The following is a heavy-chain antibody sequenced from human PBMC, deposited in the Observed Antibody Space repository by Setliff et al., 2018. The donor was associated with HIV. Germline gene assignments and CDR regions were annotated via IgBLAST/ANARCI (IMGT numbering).Heavy chain of an antibody. CDR3: ARGVNSGTYWGYYYYMDV. CDR1: GGSINSYY. V-gene: IGHV4-4*08. J-gene: IGHJ6*03. D-gene: IGHD1-26*01. CDR2: KHTSGST. Sequence: SETLSLTCSVSGGSINSYYWNWVRQPPGKGLEWIAYKHTSGSTNYNPSLKSRVIISVGTAKNQFSLRLSSVTAADTAIYYCARGVNSGTYWGYYYYMDVWGKGTTVTVSS.